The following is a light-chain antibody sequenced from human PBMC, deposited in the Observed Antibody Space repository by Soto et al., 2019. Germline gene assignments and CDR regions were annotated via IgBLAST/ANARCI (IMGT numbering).Light chain of an antibody. CDR1: SSDLGGYNF. CDR3: CSYTSSSPYV. Sequence: QSALTQPASVSGSPGQSITISCTGTSSDLGGYNFVSWYQHHPGKAPKLMIYQVSNRPSGVSNRFSGSKSGNTASLTISGLQAEDEDDYYCCSYTSSSPYVFGTGTKVTVL. J-gene: IGLJ1*01. CDR2: QVS. V-gene: IGLV2-14*01.